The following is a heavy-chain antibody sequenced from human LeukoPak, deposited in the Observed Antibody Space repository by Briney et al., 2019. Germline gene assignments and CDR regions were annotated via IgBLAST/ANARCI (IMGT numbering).Heavy chain of an antibody. CDR2: MYYDGSNE. Sequence: GGSLRLSCAASGFTFSNVWMNWVRQAPGKGLEWVALMYYDGSNEYYADSVKGRFTISRDNSKNTLYLQTNSLRAEDTAVYYCASGYSGSYAFDIWGQGTMVTVSS. D-gene: IGHD3-10*01. CDR1: GFTFSNVW. J-gene: IGHJ3*02. CDR3: ASGYSGSYAFDI. V-gene: IGHV3-33*08.